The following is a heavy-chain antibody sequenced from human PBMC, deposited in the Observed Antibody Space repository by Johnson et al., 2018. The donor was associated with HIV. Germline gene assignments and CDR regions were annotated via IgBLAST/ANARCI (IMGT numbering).Heavy chain of an antibody. V-gene: IGHV3-30*19. Sequence: LVETGGGVVQPGRSLRLSCAASGFTFSSYGMHWVRQAPGKGLEWVAVIWYDGSNKYYADSVKGRFTISRDNSKNTLYLQMNSLRAEDTAVYYCAREGYSYGYDAFDIWGQGTMVTVSS. J-gene: IGHJ3*02. D-gene: IGHD5-18*01. CDR3: AREGYSYGYDAFDI. CDR1: GFTFSSYG. CDR2: IWYDGSNK.